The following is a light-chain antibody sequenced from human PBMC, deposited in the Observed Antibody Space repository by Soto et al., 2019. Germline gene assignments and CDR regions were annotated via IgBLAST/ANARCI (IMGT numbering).Light chain of an antibody. CDR1: QGISSY. J-gene: IGKJ1*01. CDR2: AAS. Sequence: DIQMTQSPSSLSASVGDRVTITCRASQGISSYLAWYQQRPGKVPKVLIYAASTLHSGVPSRFSGSGSGTXXXXXXXNVQPEDVATYYCQNYYNAPETFGQGTKVEIK. V-gene: IGKV1-27*01. CDR3: QNYYNAPET.